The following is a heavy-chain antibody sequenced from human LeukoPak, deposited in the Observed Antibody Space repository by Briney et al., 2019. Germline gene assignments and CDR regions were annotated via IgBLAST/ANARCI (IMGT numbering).Heavy chain of an antibody. CDR2: INHSGST. Sequence: PSETLSLTCAVYGGSFSGYYWSWIRQPPGKGLEWIGEINHSGSTNYNPSLKSRVTISVDTSKNQFSLKLSSVTAADTAVYYCARSVVPAAMDNWFDPWGQGTLVTVSS. CDR1: GGSFSGYY. CDR3: ARSVVPAAMDNWFDP. V-gene: IGHV4-34*01. D-gene: IGHD2-2*01. J-gene: IGHJ5*02.